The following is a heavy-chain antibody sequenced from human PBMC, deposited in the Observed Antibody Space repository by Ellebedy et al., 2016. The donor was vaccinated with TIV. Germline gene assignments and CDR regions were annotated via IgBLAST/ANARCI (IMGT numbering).Heavy chain of an antibody. Sequence: ASVKVSXKASRYTFTTYTMHWVRQAPGHSLEWMGWINAGNANTKYSQKFQGRVTITRDTSASTAYMELSSLRSEDTAVYYCARETHYYDSRSDYPWGSWGQGTLVTVSS. CDR2: INAGNANT. CDR3: ARETHYYDSRSDYPWGS. V-gene: IGHV1-3*01. D-gene: IGHD3-22*01. J-gene: IGHJ5*02. CDR1: RYTFTTYT.